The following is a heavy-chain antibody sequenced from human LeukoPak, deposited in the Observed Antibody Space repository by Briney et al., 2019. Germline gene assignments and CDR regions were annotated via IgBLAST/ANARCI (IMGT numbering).Heavy chain of an antibody. CDR1: GFTFNTYG. CDR3: AKDILFRQELGAAAGSDY. V-gene: IGHV3-30*02. J-gene: IGHJ4*02. D-gene: IGHD6-13*01. CDR2: IRYDGSNK. Sequence: GGSLRLSCAASGFTFNTYGMHWVRQAPGKGLEWVAFIRYDGSNKYYADSVKGRFTISRDNSKNTLYLQMNSLRVEDTALCYCAKDILFRQELGAAAGSDYWGQGTLVTVSS.